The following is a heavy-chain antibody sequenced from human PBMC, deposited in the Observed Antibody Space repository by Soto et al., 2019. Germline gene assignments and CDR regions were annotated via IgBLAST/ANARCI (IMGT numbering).Heavy chain of an antibody. Sequence: SETLSLTCTVSGGSISSGGYYWSWIRQHPGKGLEWIGYIYYSGSTYYSPSLKSRVTISVDTSKNQFSLKLSSVTAADTAVYYCARSLFGIRYYFDYWGQGTLVTVSS. V-gene: IGHV4-31*03. J-gene: IGHJ4*02. CDR1: GGSISSGGYY. D-gene: IGHD3-10*01. CDR3: ARSLFGIRYYFDY. CDR2: IYYSGST.